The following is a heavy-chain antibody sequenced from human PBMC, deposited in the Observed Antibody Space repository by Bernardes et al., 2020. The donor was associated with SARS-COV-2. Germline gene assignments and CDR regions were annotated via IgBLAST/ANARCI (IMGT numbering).Heavy chain of an antibody. J-gene: IGHJ4*02. CDR1: GFTFSNYW. D-gene: IGHD3-3*02. CDR3: ARSAFISGQNYFFDY. Sequence: SLLLSLAASGFTFSNYWMHWVRQAPGKGLVWVSRINTDGSSSNYADFVEGRFTISRDNAKNTLYLQMNSLRPEDTAVYYCARSAFISGQNYFFDYWDQGSLVTVSS. V-gene: IGHV3-74*01. CDR2: INTDGSSS.